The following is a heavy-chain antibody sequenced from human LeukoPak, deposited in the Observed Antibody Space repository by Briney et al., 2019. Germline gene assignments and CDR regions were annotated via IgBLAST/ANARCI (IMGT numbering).Heavy chain of an antibody. CDR2: ITRDSIYT. Sequence: PGGSLRLSCAASGFTFSNYNMNWVRQTPGKGLEGVSSITRDSIYTFYADSMKGRFTISRDNAKNSLSLQMNSLRAEDTAVYYCARDPYNGYYGDDYYYYMDVWGKGTTVTISS. CDR1: GFTFSNYN. CDR3: ARDPYNGYYGDDYYYYMDV. V-gene: IGHV3-21*01. D-gene: IGHD4-17*01. J-gene: IGHJ6*03.